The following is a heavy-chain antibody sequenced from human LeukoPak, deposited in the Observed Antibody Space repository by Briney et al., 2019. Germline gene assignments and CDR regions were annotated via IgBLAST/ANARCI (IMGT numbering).Heavy chain of an antibody. Sequence: PSETLSLTCTVSGGSMSSYYWSWIRQPPGKGLEWIGYIYDSGSTNHNPSLKSRVTISVDTSKNQFSLRLSSVTAADTAAYFCARENWRSKSIDFDSWGQGTLVTVSS. CDR2: IYDSGST. D-gene: IGHD6-6*01. V-gene: IGHV4-59*12. J-gene: IGHJ4*02. CDR3: ARENWRSKSIDFDS. CDR1: GGSMSSYY.